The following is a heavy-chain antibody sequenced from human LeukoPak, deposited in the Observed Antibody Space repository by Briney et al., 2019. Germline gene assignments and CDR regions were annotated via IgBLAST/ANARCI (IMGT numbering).Heavy chain of an antibody. CDR3: ARALGSGWSPSTIDY. Sequence: SETLSLTCAISDEHFSGYYWGWLRQPPGKGLELIGEINRNGNTDYNPSLKSRVTISVDTSKNQFSLKLSAVTAADTAVYYCARALGSGWSPSTIDYWGQGTLVTVSS. CDR2: INRNGNT. D-gene: IGHD6-19*01. CDR1: DEHFSGYY. V-gene: IGHV4-34*01. J-gene: IGHJ4*02.